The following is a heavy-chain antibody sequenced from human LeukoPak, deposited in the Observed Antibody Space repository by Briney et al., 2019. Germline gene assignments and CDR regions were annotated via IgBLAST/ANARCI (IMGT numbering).Heavy chain of an antibody. J-gene: IGHJ4*02. CDR2: ISGSGGST. V-gene: IGHV3-23*01. CDR3: ARDKYSSGRRADY. D-gene: IGHD6-19*01. Sequence: GGTLRLSCAASGFTFSSYGMSWVRQAPGKGLEWVSAISGSGGSTYYADSVKGRFTISRGNAKNSLYLQMNSLRAEDTAVYYCARDKYSSGRRADYWGQGTLVTVSS. CDR1: GFTFSSYG.